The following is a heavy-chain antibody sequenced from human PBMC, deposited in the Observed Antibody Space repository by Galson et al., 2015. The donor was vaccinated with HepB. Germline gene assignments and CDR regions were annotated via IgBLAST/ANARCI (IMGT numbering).Heavy chain of an antibody. CDR2: INQDGGAR. V-gene: IGHV3-7*01. Sequence: SLRLSCAASGFTFTNYYMGWVRQAPGNGLNWVAYINQDGGARFYVDSVRGRFTISRDNADNLLYLQMNILRVEDTAVYYCARWSLAFDFWGQGTMLTVSS. CDR1: GFTFTNYY. J-gene: IGHJ3*01. CDR3: ARWSLAFDF.